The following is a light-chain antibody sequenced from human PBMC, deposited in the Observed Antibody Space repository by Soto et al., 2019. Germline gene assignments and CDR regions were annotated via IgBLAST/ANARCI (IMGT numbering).Light chain of an antibody. CDR1: LNSGDS. J-gene: IGKJ1*01. V-gene: IGKV1-39*01. CDR2: GAA. CDR3: LQTYKLPRT. Sequence: DIQMTQSPSSLSASVGDRVTITCLASLNSGDSLSWFQQKAVKPPTHLIYGAAALQSGVPVRFSGTATGTDFTLTIRNMEREEFATYYCLQTYKLPRTFGQGTKVEFK.